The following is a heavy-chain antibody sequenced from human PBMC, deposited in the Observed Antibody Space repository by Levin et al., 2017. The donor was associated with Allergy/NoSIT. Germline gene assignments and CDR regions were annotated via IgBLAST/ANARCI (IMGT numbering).Heavy chain of an antibody. CDR2: ISYNEVSK. D-gene: IGHD5-12*01. CDR1: GFAFSNFG. J-gene: IGHJ4*01. Sequence: GGSLRLSCAASGFAFSNFGIHWVRQAPGKGLEWVAVISYNEVSKLYGDSVKGRFTISRVNSNNTVYLQMNSLRAEDTAVYYCARGNIMTTMVYYDYWGHGTLVTVSS. V-gene: IGHV3-30*03. CDR3: ARGNIMTTMVYYDY.